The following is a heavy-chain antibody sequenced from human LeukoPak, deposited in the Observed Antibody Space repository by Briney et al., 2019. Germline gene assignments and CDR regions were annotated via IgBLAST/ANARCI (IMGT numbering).Heavy chain of an antibody. CDR2: IYSTGST. V-gene: IGHV4-4*07. CDR3: ARQIASAGTAGFDF. CDR1: GGSISSYY. Sequence: SETLSLTCTVSGGSISSYYWSWIRQPAGKGLEWIGRIYSTGSTNYDPSLKSRVTMSVDTSKNQFSLRLRSVTAADTAVYYCARQIASAGTAGFDFWGQGALVTVSS. J-gene: IGHJ4*02. D-gene: IGHD6-13*01.